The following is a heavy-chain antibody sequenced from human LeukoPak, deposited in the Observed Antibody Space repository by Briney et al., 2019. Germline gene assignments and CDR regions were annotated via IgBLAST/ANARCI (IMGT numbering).Heavy chain of an antibody. D-gene: IGHD3-3*01. V-gene: IGHV3-7*03. CDR2: IKQDGSEK. Sequence: PGGSLRLSCAASGFTFSSYAMSWVRQAPGKGLEWVANIKQDGSEKYYVDSVKGRFTISRDNAKNSLYLQMNSLRAEDTAVYYCARDFTIFGDYFDYWGQGTLVTVSS. J-gene: IGHJ4*02. CDR3: ARDFTIFGDYFDY. CDR1: GFTFSSYA.